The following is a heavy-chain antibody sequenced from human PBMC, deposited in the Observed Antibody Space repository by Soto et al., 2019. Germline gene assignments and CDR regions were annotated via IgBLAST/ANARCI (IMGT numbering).Heavy chain of an antibody. Sequence: QVQLVQSGAEVKKPGASVKVSCKASGYSFTSYAMHWVRQAPGQRLGWMGWINAGNGNTKYSQKLQGRITITRDTSASTAYMDMSSRRSEDTAVYYWARVSGLYNLDDWGQGTLVTVSS. CDR2: INAGNGNT. D-gene: IGHD3-22*01. CDR3: ARVSGLYNLDD. V-gene: IGHV1-3*01. J-gene: IGHJ4*02. CDR1: GYSFTSYA.